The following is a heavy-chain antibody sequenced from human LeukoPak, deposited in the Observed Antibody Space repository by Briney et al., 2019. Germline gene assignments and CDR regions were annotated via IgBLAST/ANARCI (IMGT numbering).Heavy chain of an antibody. D-gene: IGHD2-21*02. CDR2: INSDGSST. V-gene: IGHV3-74*01. CDR3: ARYRDWHFDF. CDR1: GFTFSSYW. J-gene: IGHJ5*01. Sequence: GGSLRLSCAASGFTFSSYWMHWVRQAPGKGLVWVSRINSDGSSTSYAASVKGRFTIPRDNAKNTLYLQMNSLTAEDTAVYYCARYRDWHFDFWAQGTLVVVSS.